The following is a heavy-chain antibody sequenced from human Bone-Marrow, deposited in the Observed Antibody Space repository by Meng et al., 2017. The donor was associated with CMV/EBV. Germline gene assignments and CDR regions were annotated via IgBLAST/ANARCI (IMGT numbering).Heavy chain of an antibody. CDR1: GFTFSSYS. CDR2: ISSSSSYI. V-gene: IGHV3-21*01. CDR3: ARAARCSITSCYIER. J-gene: IGHJ4*02. Sequence: GESLKISCAASGFTFSSYSMNWVRQAPGKGLEWVSSISSSSSYIYYADSVKGRFTISRDNAKNSLYLQMNSLRAEDTAVYYCARAARCSITSCYIERWGQGTLVTVSS. D-gene: IGHD2-2*02.